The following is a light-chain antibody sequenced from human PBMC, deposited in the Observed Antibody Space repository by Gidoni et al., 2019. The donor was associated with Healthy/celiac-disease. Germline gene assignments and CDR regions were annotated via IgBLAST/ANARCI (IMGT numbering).Light chain of an antibody. V-gene: IGLV2-14*03. J-gene: IGLJ1*01. CDR3: SSYTSSSTDV. Sequence: QSALTQPASVSGSPGQSITISCTGTSSDVGGYNYVSWYQQHPGKAPKLMIYDVNNRPSGVSNRFAGSKSGNTASLTSSGRQAEDDADYYCSSYTSSSTDVFGTGTKVTVL. CDR2: DVN. CDR1: SSDVGGYNY.